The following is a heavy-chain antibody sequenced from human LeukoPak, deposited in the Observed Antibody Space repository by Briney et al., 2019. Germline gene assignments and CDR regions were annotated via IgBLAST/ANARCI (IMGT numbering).Heavy chain of an antibody. CDR1: GFTFSSYW. CDR2: IKSDGST. V-gene: IGHV3-74*01. D-gene: IGHD3-22*01. Sequence: GGSLRLSCAASGFTFSSYWRHWVRQAPGKGLVWVSRIKSDGSTNYADSVKGRFTISRDNAKNTLSLQMNSLRAEDTGVYYCARAPSEIGDYYPEYCRHWGQGTLVAVSS. J-gene: IGHJ1*01. CDR3: ARAPSEIGDYYPEYCRH.